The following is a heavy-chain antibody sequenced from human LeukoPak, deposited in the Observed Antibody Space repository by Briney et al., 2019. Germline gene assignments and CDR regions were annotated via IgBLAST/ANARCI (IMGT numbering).Heavy chain of an antibody. D-gene: IGHD1-14*01. CDR3: ARGGRDTGPYNWFDP. J-gene: IGHJ5*02. V-gene: IGHV1-2*06. CDR2: INPKRGDT. CDR1: GYTLTELS. Sequence: ASVKVSCKVSGYTLTELSMHWVRQAPGQGLEWMGRINPKRGDTDFAQEFQGRVTMTRDTPITTVYMELSRLTSDDTAVYYCARGGRDTGPYNWFDPWGQGTLVTVSS.